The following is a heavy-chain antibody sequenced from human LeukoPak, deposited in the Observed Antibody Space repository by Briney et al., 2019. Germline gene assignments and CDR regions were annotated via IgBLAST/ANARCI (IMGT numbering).Heavy chain of an antibody. CDR1: GFTVSSNY. D-gene: IGHD2-15*01. J-gene: IGHJ4*02. V-gene: IGHV3-48*04. CDR3: ARATLGYCSGGSCYTYYFDY. CDR2: ISSSSSTI. Sequence: GGSLRLSCAASGFTVSSNYMNWVRQAPGKGLEWVSYISSSSSTIYYADSVKGRFTISRDNAKNSLYLQMNSLRAEDTAVYYCARATLGYCSGGSCYTYYFDYWGQGTLVTVSS.